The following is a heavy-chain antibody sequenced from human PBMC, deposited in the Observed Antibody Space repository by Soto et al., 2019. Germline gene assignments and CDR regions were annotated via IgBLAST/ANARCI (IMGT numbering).Heavy chain of an antibody. J-gene: IGHJ3*01. CDR1: GFTFDYYW. CDR3: ARGDRGAFDL. CDR2: IHSDGTST. D-gene: IGHD1-26*01. V-gene: IGHV3-74*01. Sequence: EVQLVESGGGLVQPGESLRLSCAASGFTFDYYWMHCVRQAPGKGLVWVSRIHSDGTSTTYADSVKGRFTISRDNAKNTLSLQMNSLRAEDMAVYYCARGDRGAFDLWGQGTAVTVSS.